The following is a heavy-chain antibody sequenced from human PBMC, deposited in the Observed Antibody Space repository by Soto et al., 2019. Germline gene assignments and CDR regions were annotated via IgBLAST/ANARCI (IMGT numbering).Heavy chain of an antibody. D-gene: IGHD1-1*01. J-gene: IGHJ4*02. CDR1: GQSFSGHS. V-gene: IGHV4-34*01. Sequence: VQLQQWGAGLVKPSETLSLSCAVYGQSFSGHSWAWIRQPPGKGLEWIGEINESGSTYYNPSLKRRVTISPDTSKNQFSLKLSSVSAADTAAYFCARGSGIVALPGELEDVNYDYWGQGTLVNVSS. CDR2: INESGST. CDR3: ARGSGIVALPGELEDVNYDY.